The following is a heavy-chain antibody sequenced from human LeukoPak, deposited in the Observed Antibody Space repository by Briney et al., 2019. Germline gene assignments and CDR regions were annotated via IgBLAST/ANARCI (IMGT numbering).Heavy chain of an antibody. J-gene: IGHJ5*02. CDR2: IIPILGIA. Sequence: SVKVSCKASGGTFSSYAISWVRQAPGQGLEWMGRIIPILGIANYAQKFQGRVTITADKSTSTAYMELSSLRSEDTAVYYCARGSMVRGVTYNWFDPWCQGTLVTVSS. CDR3: ARGSMVRGVTYNWFDP. D-gene: IGHD3-10*01. V-gene: IGHV1-69*04. CDR1: GGTFSSYA.